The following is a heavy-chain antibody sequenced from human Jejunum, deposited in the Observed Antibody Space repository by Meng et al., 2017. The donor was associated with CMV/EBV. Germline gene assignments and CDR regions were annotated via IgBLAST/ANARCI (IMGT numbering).Heavy chain of an antibody. Sequence: VESGGDWVQPGGSLRPSCTASGFSVSSNYMSWVRQAPGKGLECVSISDPTGYTYYADSVKGRFSISSDSSRNTLYIEMNSLRVEDTAVYYCARGMYFSPWGQGTLVTVSS. V-gene: IGHV3-66*01. CDR3: ARGMYFSP. D-gene: IGHD2-8*01. J-gene: IGHJ5*02. CDR2: SDPTGYT. CDR1: GFSVSSNY.